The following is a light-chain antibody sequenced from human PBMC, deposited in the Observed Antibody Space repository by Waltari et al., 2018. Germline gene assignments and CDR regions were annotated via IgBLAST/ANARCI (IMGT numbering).Light chain of an antibody. V-gene: IGKV1D-8*01. Sequence: VISMTQSPSFLSASTGDRVTISCRVSQDIGSSLAWYQQKPGKAPDLLIFAASTLKNGVPSRFSGSGSGTDFTLTISRMQSEDCATYYCQQYLTFPYTFGQGTKLEI. J-gene: IGKJ2*01. CDR1: QDIGSS. CDR2: AAS. CDR3: QQYLTFPYT.